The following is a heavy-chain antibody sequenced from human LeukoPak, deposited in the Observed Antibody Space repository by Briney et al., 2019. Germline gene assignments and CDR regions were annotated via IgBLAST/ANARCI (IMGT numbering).Heavy chain of an antibody. V-gene: IGHV3-66*02. D-gene: IGHD5-12*01. J-gene: IGHJ4*02. CDR3: TTAPMRDGGYDYLFDY. CDR1: GSTVSINY. Sequence: GRSLRLSCVGAGSTVSINYMRWVRQAPGKGLELVSVFYSGGDTYYTASVKGRFTISRDTSKNTCFLQMNSLRATDNAVYYCTTAPMRDGGYDYLFDYWGQGTLVTVSS. CDR2: FYSGGDT.